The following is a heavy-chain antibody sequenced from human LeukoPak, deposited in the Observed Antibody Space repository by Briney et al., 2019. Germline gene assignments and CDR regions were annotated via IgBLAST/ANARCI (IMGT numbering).Heavy chain of an antibody. CDR3: ARFITGVVPAAIPAAFDYYYYGMDV. Sequence: PSETLSLTCTVSGGSISSSSNYWGWIRQPPGKGLEWIGSIYYSGSTYYNPSLKSRVTISVDTSKNQFSLKLSSVTATDTAVYYCARFITGVVPAAIPAAFDYYYYGMDVWGQGTTVTVSS. D-gene: IGHD2-2*01. V-gene: IGHV4-39*01. J-gene: IGHJ6*02. CDR2: IYYSGST. CDR1: GGSISSSSNY.